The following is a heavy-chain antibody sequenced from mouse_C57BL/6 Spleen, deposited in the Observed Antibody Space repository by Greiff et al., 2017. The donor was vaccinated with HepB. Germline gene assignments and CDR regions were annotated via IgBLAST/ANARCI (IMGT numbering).Heavy chain of an antibody. Sequence: EVKVVESGGGLVKPGGSLKLSCAASGFTFSDYGMHWVRQAPEKGLEWVAYISSGSSTIYYADTVKGRFTISRDNAKNTLFLQMTSLRSEDTAMYYCARRYYGSSYSFDYWGQGTTLTVSS. CDR3: ARRYYGSSYSFDY. D-gene: IGHD1-1*01. CDR1: GFTFSDYG. CDR2: ISSGSSTI. V-gene: IGHV5-17*01. J-gene: IGHJ2*01.